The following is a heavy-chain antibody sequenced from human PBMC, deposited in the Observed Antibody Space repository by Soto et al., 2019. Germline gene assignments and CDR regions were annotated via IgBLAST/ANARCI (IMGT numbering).Heavy chain of an antibody. CDR3: ARHEVYGSGSYYYYGMDV. D-gene: IGHD3-10*01. CDR1: GGSISSYY. J-gene: IGHJ6*02. V-gene: IGHV4-59*08. Sequence: SETLSLTCTVSGGSISSYYWSWIRQPPGKGLEWIGYIYYSGSTNYNPSLKSRVTISVDTSKNQFSLKLSSVTAADTAVYYCARHEVYGSGSYYYYGMDVWGQGTTVTVSS. CDR2: IYYSGST.